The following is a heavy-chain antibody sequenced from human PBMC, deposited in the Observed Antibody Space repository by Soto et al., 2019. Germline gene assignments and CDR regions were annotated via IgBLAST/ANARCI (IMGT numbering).Heavy chain of an antibody. J-gene: IGHJ4*02. D-gene: IGHD3-10*01. CDR2: IYPGDSDT. V-gene: IGHV5-51*01. CDR3: ARIQTYYYGSGSYSHYFDY. CDR1: GYSFTSYW. Sequence: GESLKISCKGSGYSFTSYWIGWVRQMPGKGLEWMGIIYPGDSDTRYSPSFQGQVTISADKSISTAYLQWSSLKASDTAMYYCARIQTYYYGSGSYSHYFDYWGQGTLVTVSS.